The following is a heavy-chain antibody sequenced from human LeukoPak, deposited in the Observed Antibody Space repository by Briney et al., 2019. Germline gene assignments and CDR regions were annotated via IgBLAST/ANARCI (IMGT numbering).Heavy chain of an antibody. D-gene: IGHD3-22*01. J-gene: IGHJ4*02. CDR1: GFTFSSYW. CDR3: ARDLHFRVYDSSDYYPY. Sequence: GGSLRLSCAASGFTFSSYWMHWVRRAPGKGLVWVSRINSDGSSTSYADSAKGRFTISRDNAKNSLYLQMNSLRAEDTAVYYCARDLHFRVYDSSDYYPYWGQGTLVTVSS. V-gene: IGHV3-74*01. CDR2: INSDGSST.